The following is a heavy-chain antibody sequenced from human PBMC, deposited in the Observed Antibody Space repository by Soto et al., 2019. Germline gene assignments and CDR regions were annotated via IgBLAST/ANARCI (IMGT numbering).Heavy chain of an antibody. J-gene: IGHJ6*02. CDR2: ISSSGSTI. CDR1: GFTFSDYY. D-gene: IGHD2-2*01. Sequence: AGGSLRLSCAASGFTFSDYYMSWIRQAPGKGLEWVSYISSSGSTIYYADSVKGRFTISRDNAKNSLYLQMNSLRAEDTAVYCCARDSRGVPYYYYGMDVWGQGTTVTVSS. V-gene: IGHV3-11*01. CDR3: ARDSRGVPYYYYGMDV.